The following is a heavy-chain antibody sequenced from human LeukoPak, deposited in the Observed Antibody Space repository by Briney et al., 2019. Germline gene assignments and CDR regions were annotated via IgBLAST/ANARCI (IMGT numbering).Heavy chain of an antibody. Sequence: GGSLRLSCAASGFTFSSYAMHWVRQAPGKGLEWVAVISYDGSNKYYADPVKGRFTISRDNSKNTLYLQMNSLRAEDTAVYYCARDLMVGIAAAGTDYWGQETLVTVSS. J-gene: IGHJ4*02. D-gene: IGHD6-13*01. CDR2: ISYDGSNK. V-gene: IGHV3-30*04. CDR1: GFTFSSYA. CDR3: ARDLMVGIAAAGTDY.